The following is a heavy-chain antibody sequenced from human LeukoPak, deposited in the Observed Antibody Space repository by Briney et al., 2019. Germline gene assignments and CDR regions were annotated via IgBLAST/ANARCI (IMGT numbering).Heavy chain of an antibody. CDR3: ATGRDPTDYGMDV. J-gene: IGHJ6*02. V-gene: IGHV1-24*01. CDR2: INPEDGET. Sequence: SXXVXXYXLXXXSMHWVRQAPGKGLEWMGGINPEDGETIYAQKLQGRVTMTEDRSTDTAYMELSSLRSEDTAVYYCATGRDPTDYGMDVWGQGTTVTVSS. D-gene: IGHD3-10*01. CDR1: XYXLXXXS.